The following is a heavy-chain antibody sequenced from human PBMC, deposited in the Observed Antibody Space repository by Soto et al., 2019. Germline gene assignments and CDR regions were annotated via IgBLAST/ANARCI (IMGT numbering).Heavy chain of an antibody. CDR3: ARGWISGSYRHGMDV. D-gene: IGHD1-26*01. V-gene: IGHV4-59*01. J-gene: IGHJ6*02. CDR2: IYYSGST. CDR1: GGSISSYY. Sequence: PSETLSLTCTVSGGSISSYYWSWIRQPPGKGLEWIGYIYYSGSTNYNPSLKSRVTISVDTSKNQFSLKLSSVTAADTAVYYCARGWISGSYRHGMDVWGQGTTVTVSS.